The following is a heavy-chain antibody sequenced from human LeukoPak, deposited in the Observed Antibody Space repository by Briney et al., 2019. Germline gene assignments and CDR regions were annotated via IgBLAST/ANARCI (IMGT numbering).Heavy chain of an antibody. CDR1: GYTFTGYY. V-gene: IGHV1-18*04. CDR2: ISAYNGNT. D-gene: IGHD5-12*01. CDR3: ARVGSGYQDAFDI. J-gene: IGHJ3*02. Sequence: ASVKVSCKASGYTFTGYYMHWVRQAPGQGLEWMGWISAYNGNTNYAQKLQGRVTMTTDTSTSTAYMELRSLRSDDTAVYYCARVGSGYQDAFDIWGQGTMVTVSS.